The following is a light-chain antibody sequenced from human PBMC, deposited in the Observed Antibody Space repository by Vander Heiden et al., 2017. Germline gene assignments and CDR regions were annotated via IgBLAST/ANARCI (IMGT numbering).Light chain of an antibody. Sequence: DIQMTQSPSPLSASVRDRVPITCRASQSISSWLAWYQQKPGKAPKLLIYKASSLESGVPSRFSGSGSGTEFTLTISGLQPDDFATYYCQQYNSYSATFGQGTKVEIK. J-gene: IGKJ1*01. CDR1: QSISSW. CDR2: KAS. V-gene: IGKV1-5*03. CDR3: QQYNSYSAT.